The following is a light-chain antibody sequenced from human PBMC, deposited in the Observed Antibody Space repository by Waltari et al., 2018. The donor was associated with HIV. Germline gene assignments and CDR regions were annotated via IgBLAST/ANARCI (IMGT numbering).Light chain of an antibody. J-gene: IGLJ1*01. CDR3: ATWDDSLNGLV. CDR1: TSNIGTNT. V-gene: IGLV1-44*01. CDR2: TDK. Sequence: QSVLTQPPSASGAPGQSITISCSGSTSNIGTNTVNWYQQVPGSAPRVLLYTDKPRFTGVPDRFAGSKSGTSASLAINGLQSEDEASYFCATWDDSLNGLVFGTGTWVTVL.